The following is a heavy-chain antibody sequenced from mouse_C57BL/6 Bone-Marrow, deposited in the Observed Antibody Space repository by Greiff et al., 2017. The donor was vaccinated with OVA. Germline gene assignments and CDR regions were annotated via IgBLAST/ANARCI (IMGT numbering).Heavy chain of an antibody. J-gene: IGHJ2*01. CDR3: SRRKLGLCFDY. CDR2: INPNNGGT. CDR1: GYTFTDYN. Sequence: VQLQQSGPELVKPGASVQMSCKASGYTFTDYNLHWVKQSHGKRLEWIGYINPNNGGTSYNQKFTGKATLTVNKSSSTAYMELRILTSEDAAVYYYSRRKLGLCFDYWGQGTTLTVSA. D-gene: IGHD4-1*01. V-gene: IGHV1-22*01.